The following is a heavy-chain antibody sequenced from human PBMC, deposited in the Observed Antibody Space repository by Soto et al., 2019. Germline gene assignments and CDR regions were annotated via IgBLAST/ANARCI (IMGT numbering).Heavy chain of an antibody. V-gene: IGHV3-11*06. CDR1: GFTFSDYY. J-gene: IGHJ6*02. D-gene: IGHD2-2*01. CDR2: ISSSSSYT. Sequence: GGSLRLSCAASGFTFSDYYMSWIRQAPGKGLEWVSYISSSSSYTNYADSVKGRFTISRDNAKNSLYLQMNSLRAEDTTVYYCARDQDCSSTSCYDYYYGMDVWGQGTTVTVSS. CDR3: ARDQDCSSTSCYDYYYGMDV.